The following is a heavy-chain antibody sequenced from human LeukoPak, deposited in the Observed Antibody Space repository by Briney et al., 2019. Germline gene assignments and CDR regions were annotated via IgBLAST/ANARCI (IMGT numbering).Heavy chain of an antibody. CDR1: GFIFATSG. CDR2: SSA. Sequence: GGSLRLSCAASGFIFATSGMHWVRQAPGKGLEWLGSSAQHADSVKGRFTISRDNAKNTLYLQMNNLRAEDTAMYYCARDQRVTGRPDIDYWGQGTLVIVSS. CDR3: ARDQRVTGRPDIDY. V-gene: IGHV3-74*01. D-gene: IGHD6-6*01. J-gene: IGHJ4*02.